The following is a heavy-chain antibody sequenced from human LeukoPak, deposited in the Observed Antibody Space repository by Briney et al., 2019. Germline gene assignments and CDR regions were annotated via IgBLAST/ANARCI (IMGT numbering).Heavy chain of an antibody. CDR3: ARTTKTDYYYDSSGNAEYFQH. J-gene: IGHJ1*01. Sequence: PSETLSLTCTVSGGSISSYYRSWIRQPPGKGLEWIGYIYYSGSTNYNPSLKSRVTISVDTSKNQFSLKLSSVTAADTAVYYCARTTKTDYYYDSSGNAEYFQHWGQGTLVTVSS. CDR2: IYYSGST. CDR1: GGSISSYY. V-gene: IGHV4-59*01. D-gene: IGHD3-22*01.